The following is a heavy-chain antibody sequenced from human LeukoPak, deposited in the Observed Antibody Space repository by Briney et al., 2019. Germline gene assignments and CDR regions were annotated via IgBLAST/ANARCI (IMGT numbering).Heavy chain of an antibody. V-gene: IGHV1-69*13. Sequence: GASVKVSCKASGGTFSSYAISWVRQAPGQGLEWMGGIIPIFGTANYAQKFQGRVTITADESTSTAYMELSSLRSEDTAVYYCARRGFAPTYWAGYYYYYMDVWGKGTTVTISS. CDR2: IIPIFGTA. CDR3: ARRGFAPTYWAGYYYYYMDV. CDR1: GGTFSSYA. J-gene: IGHJ6*03. D-gene: IGHD6-19*01.